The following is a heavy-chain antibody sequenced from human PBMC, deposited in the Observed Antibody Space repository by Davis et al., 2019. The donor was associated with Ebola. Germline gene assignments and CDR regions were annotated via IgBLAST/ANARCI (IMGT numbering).Heavy chain of an antibody. D-gene: IGHD3-3*01. CDR2: ISGSGGST. CDR3: AKSGLSFGVVKYHYGMDV. V-gene: IGHV3-23*01. CDR1: VITFSSFA. Sequence: GESLKISCTDSVITFSSFAMTWVRQAPGKGLECVSAISGSGGSTYYAYSVKGRFTISRDNSKKTLYLQMNSLRAEDTAVYYCAKSGLSFGVVKYHYGMDVWGKGTTVTVSS. J-gene: IGHJ6*04.